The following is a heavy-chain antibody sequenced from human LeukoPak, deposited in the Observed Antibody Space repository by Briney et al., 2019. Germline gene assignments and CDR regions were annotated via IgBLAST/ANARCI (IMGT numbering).Heavy chain of an antibody. J-gene: IGHJ4*02. Sequence: GSLRLSCAASGFSFSTYSMTWVRQGPGKGLEWVSSIYPSGDSTFYADSVKGRFTISRDNSKNTLYLQMSSLRTEDTAIYYCAKDVVPDSGWDLDYWGQGTLVTVSS. V-gene: IGHV3-23*01. CDR2: IYPSGDST. CDR3: AKDVVPDSGWDLDY. D-gene: IGHD6-19*01. CDR1: GFSFSTYS.